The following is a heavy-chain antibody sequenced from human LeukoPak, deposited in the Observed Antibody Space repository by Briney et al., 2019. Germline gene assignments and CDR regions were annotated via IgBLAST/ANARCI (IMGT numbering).Heavy chain of an antibody. J-gene: IGHJ1*01. Sequence: GGSLRLSCAASGFTFTNYGIHWVRQTPGKGLEWVAFIRYDGSDKYYADSVKGRFTISRDNAKNTLYLQMNSLRVEDMAVYYCVKDLRRMGATTAYLHHWGQGTLVTVSS. CDR2: IRYDGSDK. D-gene: IGHD1-26*01. CDR3: VKDLRRMGATTAYLHH. V-gene: IGHV3-30*02. CDR1: GFTFTNYG.